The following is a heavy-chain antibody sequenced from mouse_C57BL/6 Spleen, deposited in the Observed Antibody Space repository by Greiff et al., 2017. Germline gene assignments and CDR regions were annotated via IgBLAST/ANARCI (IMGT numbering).Heavy chain of an antibody. D-gene: IGHD2-4*01. CDR2: INPNNGGT. V-gene: IGHV1-18*01. Sequence: EVQLQQSGPELVKPGASVKISCKASGYTFTDYNMDWVKQSHGKSLEWIGDINPNNGGTNYNQKFKGKDTLTVDTSSSTAYMELRSLTSEDNAVXYCAGRFYYNDDGGGFAYWGQGTLVTVSA. CDR1: GYTFTDYN. CDR3: AGRFYYNDDGGGFAY. J-gene: IGHJ3*01.